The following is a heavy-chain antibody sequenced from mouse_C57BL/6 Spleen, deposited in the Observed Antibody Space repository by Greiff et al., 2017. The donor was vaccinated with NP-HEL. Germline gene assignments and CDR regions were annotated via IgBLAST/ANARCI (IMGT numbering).Heavy chain of an antibody. Sequence: DVQLVESGGGLVKPGGSLKLSCAASGFTFSSYTMSWVRQTPEKRLEWVATISGGGGNTYYPDSVKGRFTISRDNAKNTLYLQMSSLRSEDTALYYCARHGARWYFDVWGTGTTVTVSS. J-gene: IGHJ1*03. CDR3: ARHGARWYFDV. CDR1: GFTFSSYT. CDR2: ISGGGGNT. V-gene: IGHV5-9*01.